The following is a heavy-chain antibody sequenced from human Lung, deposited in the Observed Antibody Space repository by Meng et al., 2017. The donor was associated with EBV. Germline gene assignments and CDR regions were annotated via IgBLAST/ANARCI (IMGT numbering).Heavy chain of an antibody. Sequence: VQSQGAGPGLVTPWGPLSLTCAVSGASIIFGNWWSWVRQAPGKGLEWIVEIHHSGRTNYNPSLKSRITMSIDKPKNQFSLKLSSVTDADTAVYFCARAAGSLTTLPVFWGRGTLVTVSS. CDR1: GASIIFGNW. D-gene: IGHD4-17*01. CDR2: IHHSGRT. V-gene: IGHV4-4*02. J-gene: IGHJ4*02. CDR3: ARAAGSLTTLPVF.